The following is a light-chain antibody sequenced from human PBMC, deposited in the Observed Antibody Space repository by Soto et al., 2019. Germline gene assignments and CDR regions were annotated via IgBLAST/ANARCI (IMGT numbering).Light chain of an antibody. V-gene: IGLV2-8*01. CDR3: ISYAGSNNFYV. Sequence: QYALTQPPSASGSPGQSVTISCTGTSGDVGGYNYVSWYQQHPGKAPKLMIYEVSKRPSGVPDRFSGSKSGNTASLTVSGLQAEDEADYYCISYAGSNNFYVFGSGTKLTVL. CDR2: EVS. J-gene: IGLJ1*01. CDR1: SGDVGGYNY.